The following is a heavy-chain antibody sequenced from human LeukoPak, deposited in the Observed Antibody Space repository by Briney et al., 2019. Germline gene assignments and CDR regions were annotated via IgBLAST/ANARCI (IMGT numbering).Heavy chain of an antibody. CDR1: GFTFSNNW. V-gene: IGHV3-7*01. J-gene: IGHJ4*02. CDR2: IKLDGSAK. D-gene: IGHD3-10*01. Sequence: GGSLRLSCAASGFTFSNNWMSWVRQAPGKGLERVANIKLDGSAKYYVDSVKGRFSISRDNAKNSLYLQMNSLRAEDTAVYYCARDTKEGTFDYWGQGTLVTVSS. CDR3: ARDTKEGTFDY.